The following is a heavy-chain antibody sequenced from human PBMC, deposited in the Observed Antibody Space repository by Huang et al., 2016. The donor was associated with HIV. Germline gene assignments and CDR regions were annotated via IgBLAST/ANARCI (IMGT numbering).Heavy chain of an antibody. CDR1: GFTFSAYA. CDR3: AKDLGT. V-gene: IGHV3-23*01. Sequence: EVQLLESGGDLVQPGGSLRLSCAASGFTFSAYAMSWVRQAPGKGLEWVSAITGGGISTYYADSVRGLFTISRDNSKNTLFLQMSSLRAGDTAVYYCAKDLGTWGQGTLVTVSS. J-gene: IGHJ4*02. D-gene: IGHD1-1*01. CDR2: ITGGGIST.